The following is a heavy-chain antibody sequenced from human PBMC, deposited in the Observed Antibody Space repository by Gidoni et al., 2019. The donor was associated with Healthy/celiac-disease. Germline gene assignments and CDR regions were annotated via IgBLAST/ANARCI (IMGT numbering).Heavy chain of an antibody. Sequence: QVQLQESGPGLVKPSETLSLTCTVPGGSISSYYWSWIRQPPGKGLEWIGNIYYSGSTNYNPSLKSRVTISVDTSKNQFSLKLRSVTAADTAVYYCARQGRDGYKLYYFDYWGQGTLVTVSS. CDR2: IYYSGST. V-gene: IGHV4-59*08. CDR1: GGSISSYY. CDR3: ARQGRDGYKLYYFDY. J-gene: IGHJ4*02. D-gene: IGHD5-12*01.